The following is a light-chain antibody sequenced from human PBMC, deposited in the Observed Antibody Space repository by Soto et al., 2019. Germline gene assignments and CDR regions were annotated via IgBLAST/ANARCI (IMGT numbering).Light chain of an antibody. CDR2: EVY. CDR1: RSDVGIYNY. V-gene: IGLV2-14*01. J-gene: IGLJ3*02. CDR3: TSFTTSSIWV. Sequence: QSVLTQTASVCGCPGQSITISCTGTRSDVGIYNYVSWYQQHPGKAPKLIICEVYNRPSGVSNRFSGSKSGNTASLTISVLRPADEADYYCTSFTTSSIWVFGGGTKVTVL.